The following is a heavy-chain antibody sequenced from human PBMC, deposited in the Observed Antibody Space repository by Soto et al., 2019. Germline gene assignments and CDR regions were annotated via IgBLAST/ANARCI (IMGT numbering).Heavy chain of an antibody. V-gene: IGHV3-23*01. D-gene: IGHD2-21*02. CDR2: ICVNGDRT. CDR1: GFAFRTYA. Sequence: GGSLRLSCAASGFAFRTYAMAWVRQAPGKGLEWVSGICVNGDRTFYADSVKGRFTISRDNSRNTLYLQMYSLTAEDTALYYCAKTGPYCGGDCSRYFYGMDVWGQGTTVTVSS. J-gene: IGHJ6*02. CDR3: AKTGPYCGGDCSRYFYGMDV.